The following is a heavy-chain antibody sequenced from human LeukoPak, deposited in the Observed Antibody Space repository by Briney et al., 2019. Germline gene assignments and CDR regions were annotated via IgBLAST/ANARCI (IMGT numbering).Heavy chain of an antibody. V-gene: IGHV3-23*01. Sequence: GGSLRLSCAASGFTFTSYAMSWVRQAPGKGLEWVSAISGSGGDTYYADSVKGRFTISRDNSKNTLYLQMNSLRAEDTAVFYCAKSLIGSGYGWAPFDYWGQGTLVTVSS. CDR3: AKSLIGSGYGWAPFDY. CDR1: GFTFTSYA. CDR2: ISGSGGDT. D-gene: IGHD5-12*01. J-gene: IGHJ4*02.